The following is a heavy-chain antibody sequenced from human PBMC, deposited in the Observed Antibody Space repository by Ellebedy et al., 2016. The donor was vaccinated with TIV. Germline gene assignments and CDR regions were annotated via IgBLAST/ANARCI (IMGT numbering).Heavy chain of an antibody. V-gene: IGHV1-2*02. J-gene: IGHJ4*02. CDR1: GYTFTDYR. CDR3: ARDYWGSYEY. D-gene: IGHD2-15*01. CDR2: ISPNGGGT. Sequence: AASVKVSCKASGYTFTDYRLDWVRQAPGLGLEWMGWISPNGGGTHYAQQFQGRVSMTGDTSISTAYLELSRLTSDDTAVYYCARDYWGSYEYWGQGTLVTVSS.